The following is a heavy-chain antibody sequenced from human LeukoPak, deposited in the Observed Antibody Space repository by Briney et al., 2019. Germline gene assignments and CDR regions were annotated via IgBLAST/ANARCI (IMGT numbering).Heavy chain of an antibody. V-gene: IGHV3-7*04. CDR3: ARAVYFRPDY. CDR1: GFSFSTYW. CDR2: MNPDGSEK. J-gene: IGHJ4*02. Sequence: GGSLRLSCAASGFSFSTYWMSWVRQAPGKGLEWVANMNPDGSEKYYVDSVKGRFTISRDNAMDSLYLQMNSLRAEDTAVYFCARAVYFRPDYCGQGTLVTVSS. D-gene: IGHD3-9*01.